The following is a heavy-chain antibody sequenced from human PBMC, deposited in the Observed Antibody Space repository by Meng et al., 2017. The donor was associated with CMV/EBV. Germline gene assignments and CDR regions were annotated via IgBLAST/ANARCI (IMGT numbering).Heavy chain of an antibody. J-gene: IGHJ4*02. CDR1: GGTFSSYA. CDR2: IIPILGIA. Sequence: SVKVSCKASGGTFSSYAISWVRQAPGQGLEWMGGIIPILGIANYAQKFQGRVTITADKSTSTAYMELSSLRSEDTAVYYCATARVDCSSTSCYTYYFDYWGQGTLVTVSS. V-gene: IGHV1-69*10. D-gene: IGHD2-2*02. CDR3: ATARVDCSSTSCYTYYFDY.